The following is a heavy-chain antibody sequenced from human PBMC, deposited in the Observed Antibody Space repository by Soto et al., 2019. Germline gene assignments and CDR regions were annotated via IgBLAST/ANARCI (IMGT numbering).Heavy chain of an antibody. CDR2: MNPINGAT. J-gene: IGHJ6*02. V-gene: IGHV1-8*02. D-gene: IGHD2-2*01. CDR3: GRGPSPRAPAGGTPYYYARDV. Sequence: GASVKVSCKASGYDFTAYDINWVRQASGQGLVWMGWMNPINGATGSARRFQGRVSMTRNTATATAYLELTSLRSDDSAVYFCGRGPSPRAPAGGTPYYYARDVWGQGTTVTV. CDR1: GYDFTAYD.